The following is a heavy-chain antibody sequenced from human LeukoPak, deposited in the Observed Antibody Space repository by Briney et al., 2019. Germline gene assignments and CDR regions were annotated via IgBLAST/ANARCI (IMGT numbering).Heavy chain of an antibody. J-gene: IGHJ3*02. Sequence: ASVKVSCKASGYTFTGYYMHWVRQAPGQGLEWTGRINPNSGGTNYAQKFQGRVTMTRDTSISTAYMELSRLRSDDTAVYYCARISDYTEAHAFDIWGQGTMVTVSS. CDR3: ARISDYTEAHAFDI. V-gene: IGHV1-2*06. CDR2: INPNSGGT. D-gene: IGHD2-2*02. CDR1: GYTFTGYY.